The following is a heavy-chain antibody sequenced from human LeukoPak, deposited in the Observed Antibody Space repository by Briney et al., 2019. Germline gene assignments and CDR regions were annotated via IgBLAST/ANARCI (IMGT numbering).Heavy chain of an antibody. CDR3: ARLSDTTS. J-gene: IGHJ5*02. D-gene: IGHD5-18*01. CDR2: IYPGDSDT. V-gene: IGHV5-51*01. CDR1: GYTFSNFW. Sequence: HGESLKISCKGSGYTFSNFWIAWVRQMPGKGLEWMGSIYPGDSDTRYSPSFQGQVTISADKSLATASLLWSSVKASDTAMSFRARLSDTTSWGQGTLVTVSS.